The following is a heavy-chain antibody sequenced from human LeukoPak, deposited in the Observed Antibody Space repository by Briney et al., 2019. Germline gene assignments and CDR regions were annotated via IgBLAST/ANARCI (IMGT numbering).Heavy chain of an antibody. V-gene: IGHV3-74*03. Sequence: GGSLTLSCAASGFTFSSYWMHWVRQAPGKGLVWVSRINSDGSSITYADSVKGRFTISGDNAKNTLYLQMNSLRVEDTAVYYCAREGRVSGYDFDCWGQGTLVTVSS. D-gene: IGHD5-12*01. CDR1: GFTFSSYW. CDR2: INSDGSSI. J-gene: IGHJ4*02. CDR3: AREGRVSGYDFDC.